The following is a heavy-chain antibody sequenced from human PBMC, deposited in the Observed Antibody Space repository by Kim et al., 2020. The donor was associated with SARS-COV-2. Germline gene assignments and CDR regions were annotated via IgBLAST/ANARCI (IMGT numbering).Heavy chain of an antibody. CDR1: GGSISSYY. CDR2: IYTSGST. D-gene: IGHD2-2*02. J-gene: IGHJ6*03. V-gene: IGHV4-4*07. Sequence: SETLSLTCTVSGGSISSYYWSWIRQLAGKGLEWIVSIYTSGSTNYNPSLKSRVTMSVDTSKNQFSLKLSSVTDADTAVYYCARVPNLGYCSSTSCYNYYYYYMDMWGKGTTVTVYS. CDR3: ARVPNLGYCSSTSCYNYYYYYMDM.